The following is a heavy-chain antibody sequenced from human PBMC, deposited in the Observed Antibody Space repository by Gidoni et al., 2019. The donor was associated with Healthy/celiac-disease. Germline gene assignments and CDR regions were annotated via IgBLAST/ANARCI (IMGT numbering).Heavy chain of an antibody. CDR3: SRDRRVGATVGKIDY. CDR2: IWYDGSNQ. D-gene: IGHD1-26*01. V-gene: IGHV3-33*01. Sequence: GEAWVAVIWYDGSNQYYAVSVKGRFTISRDNSKNTLFLQMNSLRAEDTSVYYCSRDRRVGATVGKIDYWGQGTLVTVSS. J-gene: IGHJ4*02.